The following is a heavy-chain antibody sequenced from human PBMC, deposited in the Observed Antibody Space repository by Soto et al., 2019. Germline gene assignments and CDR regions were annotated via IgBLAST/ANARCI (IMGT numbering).Heavy chain of an antibody. D-gene: IGHD6-6*01. Sequence: SVKVSCKASGGTFSSYAISWVRQAPGQGLEWMGGIIPIFGTANYAQKFQGRVTITADESTSTAYMELSSLRSEDTAVYYCARVGQMGAARPWYYGMDVWGQGTTVTVSS. CDR1: GGTFSSYA. J-gene: IGHJ6*02. CDR2: IIPIFGTA. CDR3: ARVGQMGAARPWYYGMDV. V-gene: IGHV1-69*13.